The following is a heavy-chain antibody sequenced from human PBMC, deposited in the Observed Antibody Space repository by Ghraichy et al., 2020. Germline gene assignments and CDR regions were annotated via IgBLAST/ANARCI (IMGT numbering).Heavy chain of an antibody. V-gene: IGHV4-59*01. CDR3: ARDSKFGYYDFWSGHWYFDL. Sequence: SETLSLTCTVSGGSISSYYWSWIRQPPGKGLEWIGYIYYSGSTNYNPSLKSRVTISVDTSKNQFSLKLSSVTAADTAVYYCARDSKFGYYDFWSGHWYFDLWGRGTLVTVSS. CDR2: IYYSGST. J-gene: IGHJ2*01. CDR1: GGSISSYY. D-gene: IGHD3-3*01.